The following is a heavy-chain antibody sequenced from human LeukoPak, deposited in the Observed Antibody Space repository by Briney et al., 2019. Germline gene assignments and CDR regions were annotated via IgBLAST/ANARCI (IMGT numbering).Heavy chain of an antibody. J-gene: IGHJ4*02. V-gene: IGHV4-59*12. Sequence: SETLSLTCTVSGGSISSYYWSWIRQPPGKGLQWIGYIFYSGSTNYNPSLRGRVTISVDTSRNQFSLRLNSVTAADTAVYYCARGSPVGHYWGQGILVTVSS. CDR3: ARGSPVGHY. CDR1: GGSISSYY. CDR2: IFYSGST. D-gene: IGHD4-23*01.